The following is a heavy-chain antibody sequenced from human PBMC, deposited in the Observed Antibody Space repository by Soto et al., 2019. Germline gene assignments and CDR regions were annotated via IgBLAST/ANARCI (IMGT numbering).Heavy chain of an antibody. CDR2: ISAYNGNT. V-gene: IGHV1-18*01. CDR1: GGTFSSYA. D-gene: IGHD4-4*01. CDR3: ARGGYSNYADY. J-gene: IGHJ4*02. Sequence: GASVKVSCKASGGTFSSYAISWVRQAPGQGLEWMGGISAYNGNTNYAEKIQGRATLTTDASTSTAYMELRSLRFDDTAVYYCARGGYSNYADYWGQGALVTVSS.